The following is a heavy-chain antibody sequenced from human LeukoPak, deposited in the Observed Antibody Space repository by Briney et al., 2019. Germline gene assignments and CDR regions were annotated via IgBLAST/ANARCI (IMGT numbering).Heavy chain of an antibody. J-gene: IGHJ4*02. CDR2: ISGSGGST. Sequence: GGSLRLSCAASGFTFSSYAMSWVRQAPGKGLEWVSAISGSGGSTYYADSVKGRFTISRGNSKNTLYLQMNSLRAEDTAVYYCARDLRYYDSSGPNVDYWGQGTLVTVSS. V-gene: IGHV3-23*01. CDR3: ARDLRYYDSSGPNVDY. CDR1: GFTFSSYA. D-gene: IGHD3-22*01.